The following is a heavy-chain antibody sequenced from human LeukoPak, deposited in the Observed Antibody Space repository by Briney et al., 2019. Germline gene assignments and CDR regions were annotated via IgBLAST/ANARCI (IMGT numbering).Heavy chain of an antibody. CDR3: TGIAWIVVAPFDY. D-gene: IGHD2-21*01. CDR2: IKSKTDGGTT. CDR1: GFTFSNAW. V-gene: IGHV3-15*01. Sequence: KAGGSLRLSCAASGFTFSNAWMSWVRQAPGKGLEWVGRIKSKTDGGTTDYAAPVKGRFTISRDDSKNTLYLQMNSLKTEDTAVYYCTGIAWIVVAPFDYWGQGTLVTVSS. J-gene: IGHJ4*02.